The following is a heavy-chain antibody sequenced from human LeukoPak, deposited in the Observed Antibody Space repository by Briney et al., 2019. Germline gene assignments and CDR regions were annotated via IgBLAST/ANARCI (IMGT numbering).Heavy chain of an antibody. J-gene: IGHJ3*02. V-gene: IGHV1-8*01. CDR3: ARDPSVRFSGILQGFDI. CDR2: MNPNSGNT. Sequence: ASVKVSCKASGYTFTSYDINWVRQATGQGLEWMGWMNPNSGNTGYAQKFQGRVTMTRNTSISTAYMELSSLRSEDTAVYYCARDPSVRFSGILQGFDIWGQGTIVTVSS. D-gene: IGHD3-10*02. CDR1: GYTFTSYD.